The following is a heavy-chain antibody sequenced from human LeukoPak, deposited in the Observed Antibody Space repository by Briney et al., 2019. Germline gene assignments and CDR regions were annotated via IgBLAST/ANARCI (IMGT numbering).Heavy chain of an antibody. J-gene: IGHJ6*03. CDR2: VSTSGRT. CDR3: ARGSTYDSSGLYYSYMDV. CDR1: GGSITTYY. D-gene: IGHD3-22*01. Sequence: PSETLSLTCTVSGGSITTYYWSWIRQPAGKGLEWIGRVSTSGRTNYNPSLKSRLTMSADTSKKQFSLILNSVTAADTAVYYCARGSTYDSSGLYYSYMDVWGKGTTVTVSS. V-gene: IGHV4-4*07.